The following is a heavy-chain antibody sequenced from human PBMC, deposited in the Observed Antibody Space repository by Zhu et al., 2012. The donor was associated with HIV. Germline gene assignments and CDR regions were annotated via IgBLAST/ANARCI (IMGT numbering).Heavy chain of an antibody. CDR1: GGSFSGYY. CDR3: ARVSYYDDNGGRDHDAFDF. Sequence: QVHLQQWGAGLLRPSETLSLSCAVYGGSFSGYYWSWIRQPPGKGLEWIGEINDSGITNYNSSLKSQITISVETSKNQFFLKLSSVTAADTAVYYCARVSYYDDNGGRDHDAFDFWGQGQWSPSLQ. CDR2: INDSGIT. V-gene: IGHV4-34*01. J-gene: IGHJ3*01. D-gene: IGHD3-22*01.